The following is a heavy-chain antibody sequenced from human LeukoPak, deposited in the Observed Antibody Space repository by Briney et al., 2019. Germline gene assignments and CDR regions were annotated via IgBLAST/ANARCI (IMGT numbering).Heavy chain of an antibody. V-gene: IGHV3-11*01. D-gene: IGHD3-10*01. J-gene: IGHJ4*02. Sequence: PGGPLRLSCAASGFTFSDYYMSWIRQAPGKGLEWVSYISSSGSTIYYADSVKGRFTISRGNAKNSLYLQMNSLRAEDTAVYYCARRGYCGSGSYSPWGQGTLVTVSS. CDR2: ISSSGSTI. CDR3: ARRGYCGSGSYSP. CDR1: GFTFSDYY.